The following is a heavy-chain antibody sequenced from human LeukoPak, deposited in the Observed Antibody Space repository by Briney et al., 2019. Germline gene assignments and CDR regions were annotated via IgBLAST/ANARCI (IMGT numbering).Heavy chain of an antibody. CDR3: AKDSGYDYVPYTDY. CDR2: ISGSGGST. J-gene: IGHJ4*02. D-gene: IGHD5-12*01. V-gene: IGHV3-23*01. CDR1: GFTFSSYA. Sequence: GGSLRLSCAASGFTFSSYAMSWVRQAPGKGLEWVSAISGSGGSTYYADSVRGRFTISRDNSKNTLYLQMNSLRAEDTAVYYCAKDSGYDYVPYTDYWGQGTLVTVSS.